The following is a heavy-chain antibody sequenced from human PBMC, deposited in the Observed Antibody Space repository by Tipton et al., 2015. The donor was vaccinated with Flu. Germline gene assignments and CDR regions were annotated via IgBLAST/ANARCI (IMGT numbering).Heavy chain of an antibody. CDR2: IRSKTYGGTT. Sequence: RSLRLSCTASGFTFGDCAMSWVRQAPGKGLEWVGFIRSKTYGGTTEYAASVKGRFTISRDDSKSIAYLQMNSLKTEDTAVYYCTRFTTTVTAGLDSLFDYWGQGTLVTVSS. J-gene: IGHJ4*02. CDR3: TRFTTTVTAGLDSLFDY. CDR1: GFTFGDCA. D-gene: IGHD4-17*01. V-gene: IGHV3-49*04.